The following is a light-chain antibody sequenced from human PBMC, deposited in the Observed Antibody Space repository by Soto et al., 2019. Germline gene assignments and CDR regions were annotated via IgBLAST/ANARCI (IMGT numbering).Light chain of an antibody. CDR2: GAS. V-gene: IGKV4-1*01. CDR1: QSVLYSSNNKNY. J-gene: IGKJ2*01. CDR3: QQYYSTPPYT. Sequence: DIVMTQSPDSLAVSLGERATINCKSSQSVLYSSNNKNYLAWYQHKPGQPPRLLIYGASTRESGVPDRFSGSGSGTDFTLTISSMQAEDVAVYYCQQYYSTPPYTFGQGTKLEIK.